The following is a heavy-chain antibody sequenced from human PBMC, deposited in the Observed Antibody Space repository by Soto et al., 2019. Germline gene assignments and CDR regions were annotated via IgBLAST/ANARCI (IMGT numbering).Heavy chain of an antibody. J-gene: IGHJ4*02. Sequence: QVQLVQSGAEVKKPGSSVKVSCKAPGGTFSSYSINWVRQAPGQGLEWMGRVVPKIGNINFVRKFQGRLTLTADKSTRTAFWELSSLRPEDTAVYYGTRGGRENIWNDANFESWGQGTQVTVSS. D-gene: IGHD1-20*01. CDR2: VVPKIGNI. CDR3: TRGGRENIWNDANFES. V-gene: IGHV1-69*08. CDR1: GGTFSSYS.